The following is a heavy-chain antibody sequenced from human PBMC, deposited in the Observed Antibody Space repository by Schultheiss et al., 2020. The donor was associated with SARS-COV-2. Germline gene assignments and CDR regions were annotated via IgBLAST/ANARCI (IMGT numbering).Heavy chain of an antibody. Sequence: GGSLRLSCAASGFTFSRYAMHWVRQAPGKGLEWVAVISYDGSNKYYADSVKGRFTISRDNSKNTLYLQMISLRAEDTAVYYCARPLAYCGGDCYPGTIPVGGGFDYWGEGTLVTVSS. D-gene: IGHD2-21*02. CDR3: ARPLAYCGGDCYPGTIPVGGGFDY. CDR1: GFTFSRYA. J-gene: IGHJ4*02. CDR2: ISYDGSNK. V-gene: IGHV3-30*04.